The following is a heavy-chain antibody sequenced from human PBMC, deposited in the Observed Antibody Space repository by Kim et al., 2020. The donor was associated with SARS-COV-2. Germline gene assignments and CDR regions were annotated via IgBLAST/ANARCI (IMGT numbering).Heavy chain of an antibody. D-gene: IGHD3-22*01. CDR2: NT. Sequence: NTNMAQKLQGRVTLTTETSTRTAYMELGGLRSDDTAVYYCARRPSGYYDYWGQGTLVTVSS. J-gene: IGHJ4*02. CDR3: ARRPSGYYDY. V-gene: IGHV1-18*01.